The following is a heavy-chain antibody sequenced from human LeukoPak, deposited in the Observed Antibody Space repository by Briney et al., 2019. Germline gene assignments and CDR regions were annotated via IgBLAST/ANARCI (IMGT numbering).Heavy chain of an antibody. J-gene: IGHJ4*02. V-gene: IGHV3-23*01. CDR3: GKTTVGYSSGQKPAWPVDY. CDR1: GFTFGSHA. CDR2: IFGSGGSL. D-gene: IGHD5-18*01. Sequence: QSGGSLRLSCEASGFTFGSHAMYWVRQAPGKGLEWVAGIFGSGGSLHYADSVKGRFIISRDNPRNTVYLQINSLRDEDTAVYYCGKTTVGYSSGQKPAWPVDYWGQGTLVTVSS.